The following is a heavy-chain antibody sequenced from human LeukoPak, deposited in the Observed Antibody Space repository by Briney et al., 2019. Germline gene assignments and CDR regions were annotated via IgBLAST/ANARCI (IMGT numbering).Heavy chain of an antibody. CDR2: ISADFGNT. CDR3: ARDRLGYCGYGSCLLFDN. Sequence: ASVKVSCKASGYTFVDYGISWVRQAPGQGLEWMGWISADFGNTNYAQKFQGRVTMTRDRSTSTGYMELTSLTSDDTAVYYCARDRLGYCGYGSCLLFDNWGQGTLVTVSS. D-gene: IGHD2-15*01. J-gene: IGHJ4*02. CDR1: GYTFVDYG. V-gene: IGHV1-18*01.